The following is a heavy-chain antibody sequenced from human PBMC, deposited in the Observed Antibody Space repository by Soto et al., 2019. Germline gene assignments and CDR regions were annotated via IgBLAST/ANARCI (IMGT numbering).Heavy chain of an antibody. V-gene: IGHV1-69*01. CDR2: IIPIFGTA. CDR3: ARGRYSYGFWWFDP. CDR1: GGTFSSYA. D-gene: IGHD5-18*01. J-gene: IGHJ5*02. Sequence: QVQLVQSGAEVKKPGSSVKVSCKASGGTFSSYAISWVRQDPGQGLEWMGGIIPIFGTANYAQKFQGRVTITADESTSTAYMELSSLRSEDTAVYYCARGRYSYGFWWFDPWGQGTLVTVSS.